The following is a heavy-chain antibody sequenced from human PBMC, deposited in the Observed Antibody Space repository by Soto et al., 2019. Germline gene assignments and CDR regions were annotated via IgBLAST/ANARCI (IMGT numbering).Heavy chain of an antibody. CDR1: GGTFSSYA. D-gene: IGHD3-9*01. Sequence: SVKVSCKASGGTFSSYAISWVRQAPGQGLEWMGGIIPIFGTANYAQKFQGRVTITADESTSTAYMELSSLRSEDTAVYYCARVLRYFDWLSTTLNYYYYGMDVWG. J-gene: IGHJ6*02. CDR2: IIPIFGTA. V-gene: IGHV1-69*13. CDR3: ARVLRYFDWLSTTLNYYYYGMDV.